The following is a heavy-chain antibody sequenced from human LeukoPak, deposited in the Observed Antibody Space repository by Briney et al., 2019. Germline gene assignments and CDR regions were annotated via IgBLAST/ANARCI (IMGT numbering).Heavy chain of an antibody. V-gene: IGHV3-7*01. CDR2: IKQDGSAK. D-gene: IGHD2-8*01. CDR1: GFTFSNYW. CDR3: ARDRVRWFDP. Sequence: GGSLRLSCAASGFTFSNYWMSWVRQAPGKGLEWVANIKQDGSAKYYVDSVKGRFTISRDNAKNSLYLQMNSLRAEDTAVYYCARDRVRWFDPWGQGTLVTVSS. J-gene: IGHJ5*02.